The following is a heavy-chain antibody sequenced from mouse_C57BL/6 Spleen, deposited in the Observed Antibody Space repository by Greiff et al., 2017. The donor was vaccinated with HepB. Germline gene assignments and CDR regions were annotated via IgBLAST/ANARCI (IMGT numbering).Heavy chain of an antibody. CDR3: ARAFDDYDGGSFDC. CDR1: GYTFTSYW. CDR2: IYPGSGGT. V-gene: IGHV1-55*01. J-gene: IGHJ2*01. Sequence: QVQLQQPGAELVKPGASVKMSCKASGYTFTSYWITWVKQRPGQGLEWIGDIYPGSGGTNYNEKFKSKATLTVDTSSSTAYMQLNSLTSEDSAVYYCARAFDDYDGGSFDCRGQGTTLTVSS. D-gene: IGHD2-4*01.